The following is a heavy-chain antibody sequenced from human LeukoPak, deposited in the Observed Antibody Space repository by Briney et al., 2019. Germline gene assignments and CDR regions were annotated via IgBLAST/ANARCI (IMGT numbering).Heavy chain of an antibody. CDR1: GFTFSSYS. J-gene: IGHJ4*02. CDR3: ATKRSIVGAMEYPYLFDY. V-gene: IGHV3-21*01. CDR2: ISSSSSYI. D-gene: IGHD1-26*01. Sequence: GGSLRLSCAASGFTFSSYSMNWVRQAPGKGLEWVSSISSSSSYIYYADSVKGRFTISRDNAKNSLYLQMNSLRAEDTAVYYCATKRSIVGAMEYPYLFDYWGQGTLVTVSS.